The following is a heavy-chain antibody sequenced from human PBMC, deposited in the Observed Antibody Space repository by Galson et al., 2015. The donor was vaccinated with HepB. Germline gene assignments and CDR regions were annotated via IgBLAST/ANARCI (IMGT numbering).Heavy chain of an antibody. V-gene: IGHV2-5*02. D-gene: IGHD3-16*01. Sequence: PALVKPTQTLTLTCTFSGFSLSTSGVGVGWIRQPPGKALEWLALLYWDDDKRYSPSLKSRLTITKDTSKNQVVLTMTNMDPVDTATYYCAHNSDYVWGSNDETAYDYWGQGTLVTVSS. CDR3: AHNSDYVWGSNDETAYDY. CDR1: GFSLSTSGVG. CDR2: LYWDDDK. J-gene: IGHJ4*02.